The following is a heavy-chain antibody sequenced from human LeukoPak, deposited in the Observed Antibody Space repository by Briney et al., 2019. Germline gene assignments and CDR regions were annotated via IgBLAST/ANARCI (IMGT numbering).Heavy chain of an antibody. CDR1: GFTFSSYW. CDR2: IKQDGSEK. D-gene: IGHD5-24*01. V-gene: IGHV3-7*01. Sequence: QPGGSLRLSCAASGFTFSSYWMSWVRQAPGKGLEWVANIKQDGSEKYYVDSVKGRFTISRDNAENSLYLQMNSLRAEDTAVYYCARDWEMATITAFDIWGQGTMVTVSS. J-gene: IGHJ3*02. CDR3: ARDWEMATITAFDI.